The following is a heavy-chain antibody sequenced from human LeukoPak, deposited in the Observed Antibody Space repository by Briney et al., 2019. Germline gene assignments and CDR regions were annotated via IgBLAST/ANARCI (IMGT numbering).Heavy chain of an antibody. D-gene: IGHD3-9*01. V-gene: IGHV1-18*04. CDR3: ARDRNYDILTGYYWGFDH. Sequence: ASVKVSCKASGYTFTNYGISWVRQAPGQGLEWMGWISAYNGNTNYAQKLQGRVTMTTDTSTSTPYMELRSLRSDDTAVYYCARDRNYDILTGYYWGFDHWGQGTLVTVSS. J-gene: IGHJ4*02. CDR1: GYTFTNYG. CDR2: ISAYNGNT.